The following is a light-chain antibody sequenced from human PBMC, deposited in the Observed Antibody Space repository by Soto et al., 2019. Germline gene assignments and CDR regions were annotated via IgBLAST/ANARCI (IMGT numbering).Light chain of an antibody. J-gene: IGLJ1*01. CDR2: GNS. CDR1: SSNLGAGYD. V-gene: IGLV1-40*01. CDR3: QSYDSSRSGYV. Sequence: QSVLTQPPSVSGAPGQRVTISCTGSSSNLGAGYDVPWYQQLPGTAPKLLIYGNSNRPSGVPDRFSGSKSGTSASLAITGLQAEDEADDYCQSYDSSRSGYVFGTGTKLTVL.